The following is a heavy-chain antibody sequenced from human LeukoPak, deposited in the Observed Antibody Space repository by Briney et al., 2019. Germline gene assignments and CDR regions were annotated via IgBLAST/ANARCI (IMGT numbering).Heavy chain of an antibody. CDR1: GFTFSSYE. V-gene: IGHV3-48*03. CDR2: ITKSGNTI. J-gene: IGHJ6*02. CDR3: ARRPSLYDFWSGYPTLYYYYYGMDV. D-gene: IGHD3-3*01. Sequence: GGSLRLSCAASGFTFSSYEMNWVRQAPGKGLEWVSYITKSGNTIYCADSVKGRFTISRDNAKNSLYLQMNSLRAEDTAVYCCARRPSLYDFWSGYPTLYYYYYGMDVWGQGTTVTVSS.